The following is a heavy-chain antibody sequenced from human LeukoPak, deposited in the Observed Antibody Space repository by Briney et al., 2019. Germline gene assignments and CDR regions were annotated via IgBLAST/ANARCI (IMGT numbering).Heavy chain of an antibody. V-gene: IGHV3-48*03. D-gene: IGHD5-18*01. CDR1: GFTFSSYA. J-gene: IGHJ6*02. CDR2: ISSSGSTI. CDR3: ARDNTAPRNGMDV. Sequence: PGGSLRLSCAASGFTFSSYAMSWVRQAPGKGLEWVSYISSSGSTIYYADSVKGRFTISRDNAKNSLYLQTNSLRAEDTAVYYCARDNTAPRNGMDVRGQGTTVTVSS.